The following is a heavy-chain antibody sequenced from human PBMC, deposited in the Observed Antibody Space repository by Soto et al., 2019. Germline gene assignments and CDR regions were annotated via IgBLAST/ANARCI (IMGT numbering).Heavy chain of an antibody. D-gene: IGHD3-16*01. V-gene: IGHV1-3*01. J-gene: IGHJ4*02. CDR2: INAGNGNT. CDR3: ARGGGPYVWFNEF. CDR1: GYTFTSYA. Sequence: GASVKVSCKASGYTFTSYAMHWVRQAPGQRLEWMGWINAGNGNTKYSQKFQGRVTITADESTNTAYMELSSLTSDDTAMYYCARGGGPYVWFNEFWGQGTQVTVSS.